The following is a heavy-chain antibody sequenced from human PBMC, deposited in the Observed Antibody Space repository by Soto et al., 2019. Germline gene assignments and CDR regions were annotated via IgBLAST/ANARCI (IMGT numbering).Heavy chain of an antibody. J-gene: IGHJ4*02. CDR2: ISVTSDDT. V-gene: IGHV3-11*06. CDR3: ARSLRATSPLSY. D-gene: IGHD3-10*01. CDR1: GFRFMDYY. Sequence: VQLVESGGGLVKPGGSLRLSCEASGFRFMDYYMGWIRQGPGKRLEWISYISVTSDDTKYADSVKGRFTISRDNAANFVFLHMNSLRDEDTAVYFCARSLRATSPLSYWGQGTRVTVSS.